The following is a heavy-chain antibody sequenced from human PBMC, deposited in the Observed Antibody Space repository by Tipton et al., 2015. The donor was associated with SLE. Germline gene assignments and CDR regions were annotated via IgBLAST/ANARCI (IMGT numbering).Heavy chain of an antibody. CDR2: IYHSGST. V-gene: IGHV4-59*01. CDR1: GGSITSYY. CDR3: ARDTGNPPNYFDY. D-gene: IGHD2/OR15-2a*01. Sequence: TLSLTCTVAGGSITSYYWSWIRQPPGKGLEWIGYIYHSGSTNYNPSLKSRVTISVDTSKNQFSLNVRSVTAADTAVYYCARDTGNPPNYFDYWGQGILVTVSS. J-gene: IGHJ4*02.